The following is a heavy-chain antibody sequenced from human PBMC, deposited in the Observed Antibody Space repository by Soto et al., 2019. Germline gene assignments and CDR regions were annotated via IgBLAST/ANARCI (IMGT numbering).Heavy chain of an antibody. Sequence: QLQLQESGSGLVKPSQTLSLTCAVSGGSISSGGYSWSWIRQPPGKGLEWIGYIYHSGSTYYNPSLQSRVTISVDRSQNQFSLKLSSVTAADTAVYYCARVGGATTIDYWGQGTLVTVSS. CDR1: GGSISSGGYS. J-gene: IGHJ4*02. V-gene: IGHV4-30-2*01. CDR2: IYHSGST. D-gene: IGHD1-26*01. CDR3: ARVGGATTIDY.